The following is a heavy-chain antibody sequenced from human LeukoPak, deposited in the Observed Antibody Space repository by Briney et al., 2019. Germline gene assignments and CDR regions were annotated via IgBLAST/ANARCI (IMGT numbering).Heavy chain of an antibody. CDR1: GGTFSSYA. J-gene: IGHJ4*02. V-gene: IGHV1-69*06. CDR3: ARIIVGGGVDY. D-gene: IGHD3-16*01. CDR2: IIPIFGTA. Sequence: ASVKVSCKVSGGTFSSYAISWVRQAPGQGLEWMGGIIPIFGTANYVQKFQGRVTITADKSTSTAYMELSSLRSEDTAVYYCARIIVGGGVDYWGKGTLVTVSS.